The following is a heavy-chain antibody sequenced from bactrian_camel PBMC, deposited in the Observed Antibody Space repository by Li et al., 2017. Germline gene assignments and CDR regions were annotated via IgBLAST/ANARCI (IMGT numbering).Heavy chain of an antibody. D-gene: IGHD6*01. Sequence: QVQLVESGGVLVQPGGSLRLSSAASGFGFSRYWIYWVRQAPGQGLEWVSTIHDGRGSTYYVDSVKGRFSLSGDSAKNTVYLQMNSLKSEDTALYYCATQVERSWTDFGYWGQGTQVTVS. CDR1: GFGFSRYW. V-gene: IGHV3S1*01. CDR3: ATQVERSWTDFGY. CDR2: IHDGRGST. J-gene: IGHJ6*01.